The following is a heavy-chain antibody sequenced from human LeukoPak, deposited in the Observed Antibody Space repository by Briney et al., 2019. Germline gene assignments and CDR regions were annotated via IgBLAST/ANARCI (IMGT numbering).Heavy chain of an antibody. CDR3: ARHAYGGNSLYFEY. CDR2: IYYIGST. Sequence: SETLSLTCTVSGGSISSYYWSWIRQSPGKGLEWIGYIYYIGSTNYGPSLKSRVTISLDTSKNEFSLKLTSVTAADTAVYYCARHAYGGNSLYFEYWGQGTLVTVSS. V-gene: IGHV4-59*08. D-gene: IGHD4-23*01. J-gene: IGHJ4*02. CDR1: GGSISSYY.